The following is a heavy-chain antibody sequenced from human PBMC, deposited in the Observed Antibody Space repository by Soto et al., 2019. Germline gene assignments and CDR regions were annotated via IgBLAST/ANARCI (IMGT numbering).Heavy chain of an antibody. Sequence: QVQLVESGGDVVQPGRSLRLSCAASGFTFSFYAMHWVRQAPGKGLEWVAVISYNGRNKHYVDSVKGRFTISRDNSQDTPYLQMHSLRPDDTAVYYCARQAKIGDRSQFYFDSWGQGTLVTVSS. CDR3: ARQAKIGDRSQFYFDS. V-gene: IGHV3-30*04. CDR1: GFTFSFYA. D-gene: IGHD3-16*01. CDR2: ISYNGRNK. J-gene: IGHJ4*02.